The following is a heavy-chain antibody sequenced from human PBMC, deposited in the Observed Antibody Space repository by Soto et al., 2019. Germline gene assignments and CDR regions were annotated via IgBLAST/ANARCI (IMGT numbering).Heavy chain of an antibody. D-gene: IGHD2-2*01. CDR3: ARERVDCSGTSFQLRTFDI. V-gene: IGHV3-66*01. J-gene: IGHJ3*02. CDR1: GFTVNSNY. Sequence: EVQLVESGGGLVQPGGSLRLSCAASGFTVNSNYMNWIRQAPGKGLEWVSVIYTGGTTYYADSVKGRFTISRDNSKNTVYVQMNSLRTEDTAIYYCARERVDCSGTSFQLRTFDIWGQGTMVTVSS. CDR2: IYTGGTT.